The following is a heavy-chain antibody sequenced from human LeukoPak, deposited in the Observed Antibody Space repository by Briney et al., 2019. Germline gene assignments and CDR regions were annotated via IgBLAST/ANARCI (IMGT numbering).Heavy chain of an antibody. CDR2: IYYSGST. CDR3: ARHGADYYGSGSYLDY. Sequence: SETLSLTCAVYGGSFSSYYWSWIRQPPGKGLEWIGYIYYSGSTNYNPSLKSRVTISVDTSKNQFSLKLSSVTAADTAVYYCARHGADYYGSGSYLDYWGQGTLVTVSS. CDR1: GGSFSSYY. V-gene: IGHV4-59*08. D-gene: IGHD3-10*01. J-gene: IGHJ4*02.